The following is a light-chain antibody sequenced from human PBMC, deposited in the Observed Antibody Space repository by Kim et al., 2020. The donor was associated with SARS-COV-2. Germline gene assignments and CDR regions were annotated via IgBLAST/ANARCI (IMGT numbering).Light chain of an antibody. J-gene: IGKJ1*01. CDR2: GAS. V-gene: IGKV1-39*01. CDR1: QTVGSH. Sequence: DIQMTQSPLSLSASVGDTVTITCRASQTVGSHLNWFQQKPGKGPKLLIFGASNLQRGAPSRFSASGSGTDFTLTISSLQPEDFVTYYCQQTYSIPTFGPGTKVDIK. CDR3: QQTYSIPT.